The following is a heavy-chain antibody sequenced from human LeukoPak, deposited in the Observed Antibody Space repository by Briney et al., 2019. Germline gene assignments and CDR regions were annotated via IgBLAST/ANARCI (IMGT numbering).Heavy chain of an antibody. CDR2: ISYDGSNK. CDR1: GFTFSSYD. J-gene: IGHJ4*02. D-gene: IGHD4-17*01. V-gene: IGHV3-30*18. Sequence: GGSLRLSCAASGFTFSSYDMHWIRQAPGKGLEWVAVISYDGSNKYYADSVKGRFTISRDNSKNTLYLQMNSLRAEDTAVYYCAKDLIWGAYGDYADGYWGQGTLVTVSS. CDR3: AKDLIWGAYGDYADGY.